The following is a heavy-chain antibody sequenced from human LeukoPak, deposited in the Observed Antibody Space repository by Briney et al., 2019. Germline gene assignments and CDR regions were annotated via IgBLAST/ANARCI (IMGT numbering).Heavy chain of an antibody. CDR3: ARHGARPLDY. D-gene: IGHD6-6*01. J-gene: IGHJ4*02. Sequence: PSETLSLTCTVSGDSMSSYYWSWIRQPPGKGLEWIGYIYYSGSTNYNPSLKSRVTISEDTSKNQFSLKVSSVTAADTAVYYCARHGARPLDYWGQGTLVTVSS. V-gene: IGHV4-59*08. CDR1: GDSMSSYY. CDR2: IYYSGST.